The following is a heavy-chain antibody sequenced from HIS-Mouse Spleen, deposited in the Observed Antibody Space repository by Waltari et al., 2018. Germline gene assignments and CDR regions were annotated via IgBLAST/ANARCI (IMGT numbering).Heavy chain of an antibody. CDR3: AKVPSGSYSLPLDY. CDR1: GFTFSSYA. D-gene: IGHD1-26*01. V-gene: IGHV3-23*01. J-gene: IGHJ4*02. Sequence: EVQLLESGGGLVQPGGSLRLSCAASGFTFSSYAMSWVRQAPGKGVGWVSAISGSGGSTYYADSVKGRFTISRDNSKNTLYLQMNSLRAEDTAVYYCAKVPSGSYSLPLDYWGQGTLVTVSS. CDR2: ISGSGGST.